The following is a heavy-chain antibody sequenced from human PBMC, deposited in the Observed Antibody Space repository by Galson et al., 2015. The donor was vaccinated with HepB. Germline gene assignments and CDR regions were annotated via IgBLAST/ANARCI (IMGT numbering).Heavy chain of an antibody. J-gene: IGHJ3*02. CDR1: GFTFSNYG. CDR2: ISYDGSNK. V-gene: IGHV3-33*05. CDR3: ARDRSGYDAFDI. Sequence: SLRLSCAASGFTFSNYGMHWVRQAPGKGLEWVAIISYDGSNKYYADSVKGRFTISRDNSKNTLYLQVNSLRAEDTAVFYCARDRSGYDAFDIWGQGTKVTVSS. D-gene: IGHD6-19*01.